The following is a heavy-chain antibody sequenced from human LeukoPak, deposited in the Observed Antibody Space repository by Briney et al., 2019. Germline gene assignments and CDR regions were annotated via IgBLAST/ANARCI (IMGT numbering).Heavy chain of an antibody. V-gene: IGHV3-11*01. D-gene: IGHD1-26*01. CDR3: ARRRDSGSLQHFDY. CDR1: GFTFSDYY. J-gene: IGHJ4*02. CDR2: ISSSGTTI. Sequence: PGGSLRLSCAASGFTFSDYYMSWIRQAPGKGLEWVSYISSSGTTIYYADSVKGRFTRSRDNAKNSLYLQMNSLRAEDTAVYYCARRRDSGSLQHFDYWGQGTLVTVSS.